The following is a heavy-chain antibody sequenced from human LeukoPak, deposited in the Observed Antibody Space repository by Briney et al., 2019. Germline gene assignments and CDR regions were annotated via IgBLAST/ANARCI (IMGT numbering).Heavy chain of an antibody. Sequence: ASVKVSCKASGYTFTSYVISWVRQAPGQGLEWMGWISAYNGNTNYAQKLQGRVTMTTDTSTSTAYKELRSLRSDDTAVNYCARDQHPYYDSSGYYFSGDAFDIWGQGTMVTVSS. CDR1: GYTFTSYV. J-gene: IGHJ3*02. D-gene: IGHD3-22*01. V-gene: IGHV1-18*01. CDR2: ISAYNGNT. CDR3: ARDQHPYYDSSGYYFSGDAFDI.